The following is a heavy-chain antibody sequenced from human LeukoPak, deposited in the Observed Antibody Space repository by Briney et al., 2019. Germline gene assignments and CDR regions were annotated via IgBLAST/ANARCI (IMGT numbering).Heavy chain of an antibody. CDR1: GFTVSTDY. CDR3: ASILGSSSEYYFDY. V-gene: IGHV3-66*01. D-gene: IGHD1-26*01. Sequence: GGSLRLSCAASGFTVSTDYMSWVRQAPGKGLEWVSVIYSGDTTFYADSVRGKFTISRDNSKNTLYLQMNSLRAEDTAVYYCASILGSSSEYYFDYWGQGTLVTVSS. CDR2: IYSGDTT. J-gene: IGHJ4*02.